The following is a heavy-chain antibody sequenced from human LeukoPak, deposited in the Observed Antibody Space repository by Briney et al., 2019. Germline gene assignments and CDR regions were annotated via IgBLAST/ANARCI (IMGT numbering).Heavy chain of an antibody. V-gene: IGHV1-46*01. Sequence: ASVMVSCKASGYTCTNNYLHRVRQAAGQGLEWMGMIYPRDGSTSYTQNFQGRVTVTRDTSTTTVHMELRGLRSEDTAVYYCARDQEGFDYWGQGTVVTVSS. CDR1: GYTCTNNY. J-gene: IGHJ4*02. CDR3: ARDQEGFDY. CDR2: IYPRDGST.